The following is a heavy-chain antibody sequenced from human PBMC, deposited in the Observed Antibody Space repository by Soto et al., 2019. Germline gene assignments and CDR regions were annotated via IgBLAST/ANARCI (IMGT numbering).Heavy chain of an antibody. V-gene: IGHV4-31*03. CDR3: ARELPAALHYGMDF. D-gene: IGHD2-2*01. J-gene: IGHJ6*02. CDR2: IYYSGST. Sequence: PSETLSLTFTVSGGSISSGGYSWSWIRQHPGKGLEWIGYIYYSGSTYYNPSLKSRVTISVYPSKNQFSLKLSSVTAADTAVYYCARELPAALHYGMDFRGQGTTVTVSS. CDR1: GGSISSGGYS.